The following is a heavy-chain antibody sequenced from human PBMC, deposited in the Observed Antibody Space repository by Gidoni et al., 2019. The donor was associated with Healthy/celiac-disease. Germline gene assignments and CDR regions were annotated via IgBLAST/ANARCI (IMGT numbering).Heavy chain of an antibody. Sequence: EVQLVESGGGLVRTGGSLRHHCAASGFNLSSYRTHWVRQAPGKGLVWVSLINSDGSRTSYADSVKGRFTISRDNAKNTLYLQLNSLRAEDTAVYYCARYYGDYNGLPRYYYYYYMDVWGKWTTVTVSS. J-gene: IGHJ6*03. CDR3: ARYYGDYNGLPRYYYYYYMDV. CDR1: GFNLSSYR. D-gene: IGHD4-17*01. V-gene: IGHV3-74*01. CDR2: INSDGSRT.